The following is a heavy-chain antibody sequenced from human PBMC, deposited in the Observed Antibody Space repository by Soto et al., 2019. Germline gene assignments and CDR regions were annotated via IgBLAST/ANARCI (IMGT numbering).Heavy chain of an antibody. D-gene: IGHD3-22*01. J-gene: IGHJ3*02. CDR3: AKDHYYDSSGYFQTGAFDI. Sequence: GGSLRLSCAASGFTFDDYAMHWVRQPPGKGLEWVSGISWNSGSIGYADSVKGRFTISRDNAKNSLYLQMNSLRAEDTALYYCAKDHYYDSSGYFQTGAFDIWGQGTMVTVSS. V-gene: IGHV3-9*01. CDR1: GFTFDDYA. CDR2: ISWNSGSI.